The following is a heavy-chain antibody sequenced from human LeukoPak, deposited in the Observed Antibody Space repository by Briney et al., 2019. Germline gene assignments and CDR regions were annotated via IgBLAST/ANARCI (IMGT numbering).Heavy chain of an antibody. V-gene: IGHV4-59*08. CDR3: ARGYSSDAFDI. CDR1: GGSISSYY. CDR2: IYYSGST. D-gene: IGHD3-22*01. Sequence: SETLSLTCTVSGGSISSYYWSWIRQPPGKGLEWIGYIYYSGSTNYNPSLKSRVTISVDTPKNQFSLKLSSVTAADTAVYYCARGYSSDAFDIWGQGTMVTVSS. J-gene: IGHJ3*02.